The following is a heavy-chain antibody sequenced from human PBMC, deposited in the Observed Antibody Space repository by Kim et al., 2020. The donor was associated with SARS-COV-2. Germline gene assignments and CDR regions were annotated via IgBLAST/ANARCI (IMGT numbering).Heavy chain of an antibody. CDR1: GGSFSGYY. CDR3: VGSSGPLDY. Sequence: SETLSLTCAVYGGSFSGYYWSWIRQPPGKGLEWIGEINHSGSTNYNPSLKSRVTISVDTSKNQFFLKLSSVTAADTAVYYCVGSSGPLDYWGQGTLVTVSS. CDR2: INHSGST. V-gene: IGHV4-34*01. D-gene: IGHD6-13*01. J-gene: IGHJ4*02.